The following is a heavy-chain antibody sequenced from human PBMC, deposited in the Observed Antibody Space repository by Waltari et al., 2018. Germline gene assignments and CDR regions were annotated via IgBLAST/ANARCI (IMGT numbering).Heavy chain of an antibody. Sequence: QLQLQESGPGLVKPSEPLSLTCTVSGGSLSSSSYYLGWARQPPGKGLEWIGSIYYSGSTYYNPSLKSRVTISVDTSKNQFSLKLSSVTAADTAVYYCARTDSSGWLLDYWGQGTLVTVSS. CDR3: ARTDSSGWLLDY. CDR2: IYYSGST. D-gene: IGHD6-19*01. J-gene: IGHJ4*02. V-gene: IGHV4-39*01. CDR1: GGSLSSSSYY.